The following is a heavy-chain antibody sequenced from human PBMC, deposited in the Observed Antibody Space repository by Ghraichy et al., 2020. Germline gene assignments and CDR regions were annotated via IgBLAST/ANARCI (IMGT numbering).Heavy chain of an antibody. D-gene: IGHD3-16*01. J-gene: IGHJ4*01. V-gene: IGHV3-11*04. CDR2: ISSSGSTI. CDR3: ASGGAGYYFDY. Sequence: WDKYISSSGSTIYYADSVKGRFTISRDNAKNSLYLQMNSLRAEDTAVYYCASGGAGYYFDYCGNGTPAT.